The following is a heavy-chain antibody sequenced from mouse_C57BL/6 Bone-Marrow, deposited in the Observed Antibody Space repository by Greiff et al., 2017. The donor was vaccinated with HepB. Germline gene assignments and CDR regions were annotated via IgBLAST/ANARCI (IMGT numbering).Heavy chain of an antibody. D-gene: IGHD1-1*01. V-gene: IGHV1-9*01. J-gene: IGHJ1*03. CDR3: ERKGDHYYGSSFSYWYFDV. CDR2: ILPGSGST. CDR1: GYTFTGYW. Sequence: QVQLQQSGAELMKPGASVKLSCKATGYTFTGYWIEWVKQRPGHGLEWIGEILPGSGSTNYNEKFKGKATFTADTSSNTAYMQLSSLTTEDSAIYYWERKGDHYYGSSFSYWYFDVWGTGTTVTVSS.